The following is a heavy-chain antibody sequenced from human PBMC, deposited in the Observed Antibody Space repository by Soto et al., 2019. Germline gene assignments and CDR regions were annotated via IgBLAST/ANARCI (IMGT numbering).Heavy chain of an antibody. Sequence: GGSLRLSCAASGFTFSSYGMHWVRQAPGKGLEWVAVIWYDGSNKYYADSVKGRFTISRDNSKNTLYLQMNSLRAEDTAVYYCARAPRSSWYTFDYWGQGTLVTVSS. CDR3: ARAPRSSWYTFDY. D-gene: IGHD6-13*01. CDR1: GFTFSSYG. J-gene: IGHJ4*02. CDR2: IWYDGSNK. V-gene: IGHV3-33*01.